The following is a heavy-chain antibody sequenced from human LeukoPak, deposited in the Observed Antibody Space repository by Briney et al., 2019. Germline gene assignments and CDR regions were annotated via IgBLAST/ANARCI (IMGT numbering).Heavy chain of an antibody. CDR1: GYTFTGYY. J-gene: IGHJ5*02. CDR2: INPNSGGT. V-gene: IGHV1-2*02. CDR3: ARVYGVDGGSCYSGCWFDP. D-gene: IGHD2-15*01. Sequence: GASVKVSCKASGYTFTGYYMHWVRQAPGQGLEWMGWINPNSGGTNYAQKFQGRVTMTRDTSISTAYMELSRLRSDDTAVYYCARVYGVDGGSCYSGCWFDPWGQGTLVTVSA.